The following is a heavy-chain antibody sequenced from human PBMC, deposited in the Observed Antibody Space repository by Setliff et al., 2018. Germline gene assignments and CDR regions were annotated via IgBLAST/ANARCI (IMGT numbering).Heavy chain of an antibody. V-gene: IGHV4-59*01. D-gene: IGHD6-13*01. CDR3: ARDRPGSSSSDF. CDR1: GDSISPYY. CDR2: IYYSGSA. Sequence: SETLSLTCTVSGDSISPYYWSWIRQPPGEGLEWVGYIYYSGSANYNPSLKSRVTISVDTSKNQFSLKLSSVTEADTALYYCARDRPGSSSSDFWGQGTMVTVSS. J-gene: IGHJ3*01.